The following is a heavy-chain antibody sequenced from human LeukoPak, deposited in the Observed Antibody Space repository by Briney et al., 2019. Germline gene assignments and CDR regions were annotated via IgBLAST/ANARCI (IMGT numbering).Heavy chain of an antibody. J-gene: IGHJ4*02. CDR2: ISYDGSNK. Sequence: HPGGSLRLSCAASGFTFSSYGMHWVRQAPGKGLEWVAVISYDGSNKYYADSVKGRFTISRDNSKNTLYLQMNSLRAEDTAVYYCAKDRRHYYDSSGSTYYFDYWGQGTLVTVSS. CDR1: GFTFSSYG. CDR3: AKDRRHYYDSSGSTYYFDY. D-gene: IGHD3-22*01. V-gene: IGHV3-30*18.